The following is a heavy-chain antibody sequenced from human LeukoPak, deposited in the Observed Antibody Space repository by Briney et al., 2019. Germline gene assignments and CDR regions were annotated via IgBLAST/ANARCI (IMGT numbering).Heavy chain of an antibody. Sequence: GGSLRLSCAASGFTFSRDRMNWVRQAPGKGLEWVSSISSSSTYIYYADSVKGRFTISRDNAKNSLHLQMNSLRAEDTAVYYCARGGGYSGYDLDAFDIWGQGTMVTVSS. D-gene: IGHD5-12*01. CDR1: GFTFSRDR. CDR3: ARGGGYSGYDLDAFDI. V-gene: IGHV3-21*01. CDR2: ISSSSTYI. J-gene: IGHJ3*02.